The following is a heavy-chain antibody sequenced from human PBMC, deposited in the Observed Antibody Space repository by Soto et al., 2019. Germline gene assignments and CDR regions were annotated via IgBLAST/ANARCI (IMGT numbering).Heavy chain of an antibody. CDR1: GYTITELS. D-gene: IGHD3-22*01. J-gene: IGHJ4*02. CDR3: ATVQISGYYYRDY. Sequence: ASVKVSCKVSGYTITELSMHWVRQAPGKGLEWMGGFDPEDGETIYAQKFQGRVTMTEDTSSDTAYMELSSLRSEDTAVYYCATVQISGYYYRDYWGQGTRVTVSS. CDR2: FDPEDGET. V-gene: IGHV1-24*01.